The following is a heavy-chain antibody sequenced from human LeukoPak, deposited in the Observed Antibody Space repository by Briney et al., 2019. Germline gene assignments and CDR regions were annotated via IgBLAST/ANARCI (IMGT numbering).Heavy chain of an antibody. D-gene: IGHD3-22*01. CDR2: ISGSGGST. J-gene: IGHJ6*02. CDR1: GFTFSSYA. V-gene: IGHV3-23*01. CDR3: AKDQNYYDSSGYYPLGYYYYGMDV. Sequence: GGSLRLSCAASGFTFSSYAMSWVRQAPGKGLEWVSAISGSGGSTYYADSVKGRFTISRDNSKNTLYLQMNSLRAEDTAVYYCAKDQNYYDSSGYYPLGYYYYGMDVWGQGTTVTVSS.